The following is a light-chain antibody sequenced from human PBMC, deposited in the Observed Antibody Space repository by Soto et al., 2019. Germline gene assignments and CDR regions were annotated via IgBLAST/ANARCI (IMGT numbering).Light chain of an antibody. CDR2: DVS. Sequence: QSVLTQPASVSGSPGQSITLSCTGTSSDVGGYNYVSWYQQHPGKAPKLMIYDVSDRPSGISNRFSGSKSGNTASLTISGLQAEEEPDYYCSSYTSSSTPLFVFGTGTKVTVL. CDR1: SSDVGGYNY. J-gene: IGLJ1*01. CDR3: SSYTSSSTPLFV. V-gene: IGLV2-14*01.